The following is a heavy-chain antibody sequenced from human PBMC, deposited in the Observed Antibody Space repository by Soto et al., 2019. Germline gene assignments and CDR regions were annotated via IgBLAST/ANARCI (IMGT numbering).Heavy chain of an antibody. V-gene: IGHV4-4*02. J-gene: IGHJ4*02. D-gene: IGHD6-19*01. CDR2: VFHTGTT. CDR3: ARSAGWYAVHS. CDR1: GDSVSSPYY. Sequence: QVQLQESGPGLVKPSGTLSLTCAVSGDSVSSPYYWCWVRQPPGKGLEWIGEVFHTGTTSYTPSLRSRVTLSMDKSNNQFSLDLSYVTAADTAVYYCARSAGWYAVHSWGPGTLVIVSS.